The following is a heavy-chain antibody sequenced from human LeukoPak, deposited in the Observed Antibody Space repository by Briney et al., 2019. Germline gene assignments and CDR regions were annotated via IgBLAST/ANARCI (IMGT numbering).Heavy chain of an antibody. CDR1: GFTFSSYA. CDR2: ISYDGSNK. D-gene: IGHD3-22*01. J-gene: IGHJ4*02. V-gene: IGHV3-30-3*01. Sequence: GGSLRLSCAASGFTFSSYAMHWVRQAPGKGPEWVAVISYDGSNKYYADSVKGRFTISRDNSKNTLYLQMNSLRAEDTAVYYCARTTYYYDSSGYAYWGQGTLVTVSS. CDR3: ARTTYYYDSSGYAY.